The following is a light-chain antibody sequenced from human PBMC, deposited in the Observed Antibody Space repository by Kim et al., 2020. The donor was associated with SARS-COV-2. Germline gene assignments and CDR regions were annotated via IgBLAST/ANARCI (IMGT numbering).Light chain of an antibody. J-gene: IGLJ2*01. CDR3: QVWDSFVV. CDR2: RDS. Sequence: SYELTQPLSVSVALGQTARITCGGNNIGSKNVHWYHQKPGQAPVLVIYRDSNRPSGIPERFSGSNSGNTATLTISRAQAGDEADYYCQVWDSFVVFGGGTQLTVL. CDR1: NIGSKN. V-gene: IGLV3-9*01.